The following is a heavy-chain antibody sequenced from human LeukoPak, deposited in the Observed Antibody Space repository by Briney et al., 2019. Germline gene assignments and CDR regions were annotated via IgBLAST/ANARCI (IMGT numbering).Heavy chain of an antibody. J-gene: IGHJ4*02. CDR1: GFKFSSYA. V-gene: IGHV3-23*01. D-gene: IGHD2-2*01. Sequence: AGSMRLCCAASGFKFSSYAMSWLRQAPGQGLELVSAIPGSGGSTYYADSVKGRFTISRDNSKNTLYLQMKSLRAEDTAVYYCATPGGVSIVVVPAAMYYFDYWGQGTLVTVSS. CDR3: ATPGGVSIVVVPAAMYYFDY. CDR2: IPGSGGST.